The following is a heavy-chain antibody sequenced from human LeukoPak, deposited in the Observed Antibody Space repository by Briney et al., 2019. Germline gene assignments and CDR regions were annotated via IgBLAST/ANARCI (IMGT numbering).Heavy chain of an antibody. CDR1: GGSISSYY. CDR2: IYYSGST. J-gene: IGHJ3*02. V-gene: IGHV4-59*01. D-gene: IGHD4-17*01. Sequence: PSETLSLTCAVSGGSISSYYWSWIRQPPGKGLEWIGYIYYSGSTNYNPSLKSRVTISVDTSKNQFSLKLSSVTAADTAVYYCAREMTTEILDAFDIWGQGTMVTVSS. CDR3: AREMTTEILDAFDI.